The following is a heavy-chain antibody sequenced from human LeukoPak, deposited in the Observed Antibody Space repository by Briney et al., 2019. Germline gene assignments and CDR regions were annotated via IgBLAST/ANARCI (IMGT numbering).Heavy chain of an antibody. Sequence: SVKVSCKASGGTFSSYAISWVRQAPGQGLEWVGGIIPIFGTANYAQKFQGRVTITADESTSTAYMELSSLRSEDTAVYYCARVSGVAAADFDYWGQGTLVTVSS. CDR3: ARVSGVAAADFDY. CDR1: GGTFSSYA. D-gene: IGHD6-13*01. CDR2: IIPIFGTA. J-gene: IGHJ4*02. V-gene: IGHV1-69*13.